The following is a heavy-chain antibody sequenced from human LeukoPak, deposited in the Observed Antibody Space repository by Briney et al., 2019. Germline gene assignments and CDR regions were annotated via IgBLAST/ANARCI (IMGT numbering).Heavy chain of an antibody. CDR1: GGTFGSYA. CDR3: ASPWDSSGYYYYGMDV. D-gene: IGHD3-22*01. Sequence: SVKVSCKASGGTFGSYAISWVRQPPGQGLEWMGRIIPILGIANYAQKFQGRVTITADKSTSTAYMELSSLRSEDTAVYYCASPWDSSGYYYYGMDVWGQGTTVTVSS. J-gene: IGHJ6*02. CDR2: IIPILGIA. V-gene: IGHV1-69*04.